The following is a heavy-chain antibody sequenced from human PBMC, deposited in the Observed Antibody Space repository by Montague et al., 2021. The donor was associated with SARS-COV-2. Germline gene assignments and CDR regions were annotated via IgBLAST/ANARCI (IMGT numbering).Heavy chain of an antibody. D-gene: IGHD4-17*01. V-gene: IGHV4-4*02. CDR3: ARAGGDYYYHYYGMDV. J-gene: IGHJ6*02. CDR1: GGSISSSNW. Sequence: SETLSLTCAVSGGSISSSNWCSWVRQPPGKGLEWIGEIYHSGSTNYNPSLKSRVTISIDKSKNQFSLKLSSVTAADTAVYYRARAGGDYYYHYYGMDVWGQGTTVTVSS. CDR2: IYHSGST.